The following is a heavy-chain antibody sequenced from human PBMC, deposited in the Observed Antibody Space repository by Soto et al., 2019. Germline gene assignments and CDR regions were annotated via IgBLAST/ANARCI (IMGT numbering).Heavy chain of an antibody. CDR2: IYSGGRT. V-gene: IGHV3-53*01. J-gene: IGHJ4*02. CDR1: GFTVSSNY. CDR3: ARGIPRGYSYGSYYFDY. Sequence: GGSLHLSCAASGFTVSSNYMTWVRQAPGKGLEWVSVIYSGGRTYYADSVKGRFTISRDNSKNTLYLQMNSLRAEDTAVYYCARGIPRGYSYGSYYFDYWGQGTLVTVSS. D-gene: IGHD5-18*01.